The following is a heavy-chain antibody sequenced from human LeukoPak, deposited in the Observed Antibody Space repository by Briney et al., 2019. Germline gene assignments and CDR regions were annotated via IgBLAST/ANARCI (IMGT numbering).Heavy chain of an antibody. D-gene: IGHD6-13*01. Sequence: GGSLRLSCAASGLTVSNNYMSWVREAPGKGLMWVSVIYSGGSTYYADSVKGRFTISRDSSKNTLYLQMNSLRAEDTAVYYCARRHSSSWSFDYWGQGTLVTVSS. CDR2: IYSGGST. CDR1: GLTVSNNY. V-gene: IGHV3-53*05. CDR3: ARRHSSSWSFDY. J-gene: IGHJ4*02.